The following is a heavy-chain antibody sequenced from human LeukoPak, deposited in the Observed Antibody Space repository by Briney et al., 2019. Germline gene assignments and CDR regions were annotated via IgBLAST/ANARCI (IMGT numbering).Heavy chain of an antibody. CDR3: ARVQSGYGYLFEVPGSDY. J-gene: IGHJ4*02. CDR2: INPSGGST. D-gene: IGHD5-18*01. Sequence: GASVKVSCKASGYTFTSYYMHWVRQAPGQGLEWMGIINPSGGSTSYAQKFQGRVTMTRDTSTSTVYMELSSLRSEDTAVYYCARVQSGYGYLFEVPGSDYWGQGTLVTVSS. CDR1: GYTFTSYY. V-gene: IGHV1-46*01.